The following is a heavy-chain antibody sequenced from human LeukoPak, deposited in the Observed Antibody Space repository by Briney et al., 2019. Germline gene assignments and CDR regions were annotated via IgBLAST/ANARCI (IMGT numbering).Heavy chain of an antibody. Sequence: SETLSHTCAVYGGSFSGYYWSWIRKPPGKGLEWIGEINHSGSTNYNPSLKSRVTISVDTSKNQFSLKLSSVTAADTAVYYCASRGDMTVAALDAFDIWGQGTMATVSS. V-gene: IGHV4-34*01. D-gene: IGHD6-19*01. CDR2: INHSGST. CDR3: ASRGDMTVAALDAFDI. J-gene: IGHJ3*02. CDR1: GGSFSGYY.